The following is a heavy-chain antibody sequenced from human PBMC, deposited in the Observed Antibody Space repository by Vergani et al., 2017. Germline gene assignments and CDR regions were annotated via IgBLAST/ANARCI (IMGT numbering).Heavy chain of an antibody. CDR3: ARDRCSGGSCYSHSNWFDP. D-gene: IGHD2-15*01. J-gene: IGHJ5*02. CDR2: IIPIFGTA. Sequence: QVQLVQSGAEVKKPGSSVKVSCKASGGTFSSYAISWVRQAPGQGLEWMGGIIPIFGTANYAQKFQCRVTITADESTSTAYMELSSLRSEDTAVYYCARDRCSGGSCYSHSNWFDPWGQGTLVTVSS. V-gene: IGHV1-69*01. CDR1: GGTFSSYA.